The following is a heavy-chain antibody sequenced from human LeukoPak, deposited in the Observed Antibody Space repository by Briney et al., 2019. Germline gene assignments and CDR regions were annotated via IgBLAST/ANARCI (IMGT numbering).Heavy chain of an antibody. D-gene: IGHD1-26*01. CDR3: ARDRGGSYYYCYYMDV. CDR2: ISSSSSTI. V-gene: IGHV3-48*01. J-gene: IGHJ6*03. CDR1: GFTFSSYS. Sequence: GGSLRLSCAASGFTFSSYSMNWVRQAPGKGLEWVSYISSSSSTIYYADSVKGRFTISRDNAKNSLYLQMNSLRAEDTAVYYCARDRGGSYYYCYYMDVWGKGTTVTVSS.